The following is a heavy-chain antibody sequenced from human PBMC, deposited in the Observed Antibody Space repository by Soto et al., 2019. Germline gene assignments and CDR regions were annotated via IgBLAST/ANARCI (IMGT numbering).Heavy chain of an antibody. D-gene: IGHD3-10*01. CDR1: GFTFSSYG. CDR3: AKEGHLYYYGSGSYYFDY. V-gene: IGHV3-30*18. J-gene: IGHJ4*02. CDR2: ISYDGSNK. Sequence: PGGSLRLSCAASGFTFSSYGMHWVRQSPGKGLEWVAVISYDGSNKYYADSVKGRFTISRDNSKNTLYLQMNSLRAEDTAVYYCAKEGHLYYYGSGSYYFDYWGQGTLVTVSS.